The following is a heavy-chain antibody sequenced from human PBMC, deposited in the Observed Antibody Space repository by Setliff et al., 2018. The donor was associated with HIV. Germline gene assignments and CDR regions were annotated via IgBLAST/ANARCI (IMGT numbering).Heavy chain of an antibody. CDR1: GYSFTSYG. Sequence: ASVKVSCKASGYSFTSYGLSWVRQAPGQGLGWMGSITTYNGGTNYAQKFQGRVTMTTDTSTSTAYMVLRSLRSDDTAVYYCTRGGYSGAFLDAFDIWGQGTMVTVSS. CDR2: ITTYNGGT. V-gene: IGHV1-18*01. CDR3: TRGGYSGAFLDAFDI. D-gene: IGHD1-26*01. J-gene: IGHJ3*02.